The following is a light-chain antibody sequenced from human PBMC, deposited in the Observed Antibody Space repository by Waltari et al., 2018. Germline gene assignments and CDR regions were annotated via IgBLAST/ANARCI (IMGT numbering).Light chain of an antibody. CDR2: EVT. Sequence: QSALTQPPSASGSPGQSVTISCTGTSSDIGGYNYVSWYQQHPGKAPKLMIYEVTKRPSGAPDRFSAAKSGNTASLTVSGRQAEDEADYYCSSFAGSTNWVFGGGTKLTVL. CDR1: SSDIGGYNY. V-gene: IGLV2-8*01. J-gene: IGLJ3*02. CDR3: SSFAGSTNWV.